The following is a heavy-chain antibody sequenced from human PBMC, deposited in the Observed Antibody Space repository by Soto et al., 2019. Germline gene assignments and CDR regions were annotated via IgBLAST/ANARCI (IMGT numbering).Heavy chain of an antibody. Sequence: GASVKVSCKASGYTFTSYAMHWVRQAAGQRLEWMGWTNAGNGNTKYSQKFQGRVTITRDTSASTAYMELSSLRSEDTAVYYCAGAGRRLTSFGVVHTRYYYYGMDVWGQGTTVTVSS. CDR3: AGAGRRLTSFGVVHTRYYYYGMDV. CDR2: TNAGNGNT. D-gene: IGHD3-3*01. V-gene: IGHV1-3*01. CDR1: GYTFTSYA. J-gene: IGHJ6*02.